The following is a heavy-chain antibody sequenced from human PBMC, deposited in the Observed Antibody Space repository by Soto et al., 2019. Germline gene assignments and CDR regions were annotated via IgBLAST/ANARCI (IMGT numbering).Heavy chain of an antibody. J-gene: IGHJ3*02. CDR1: GFTFSSYE. CDR3: ASTPGVAASPGAFDI. CDR2: ISSSGSTI. D-gene: IGHD2-15*01. Sequence: GGSLRLSCAASGFTFSSYEMNWVRQAPGKGLEWVSYISSSGSTIYYADSVKGRFTISRDNAKNSLYLQMNSLRAEDTAFYYCASTPGVAASPGAFDIWGQGTMVTVSS. V-gene: IGHV3-48*03.